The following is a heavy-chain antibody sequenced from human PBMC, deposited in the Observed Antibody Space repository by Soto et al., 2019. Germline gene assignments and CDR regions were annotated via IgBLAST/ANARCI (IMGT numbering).Heavy chain of an antibody. J-gene: IGHJ4*02. V-gene: IGHV4-39*02. CDR2: IYYSGST. CDR1: GGSISSSIYY. CDR3: ARDYYDSSGYYEPFDY. D-gene: IGHD3-22*01. Sequence: SETLSLTCTVSGGSISSSIYYWGWIRQPPGKGLEWIGSIYYSGSTYYNPSLKSRVTISVDTSKNQFSLKLSSVTAADTAVYYCARDYYDSSGYYEPFDYWGQGTLVTVSS.